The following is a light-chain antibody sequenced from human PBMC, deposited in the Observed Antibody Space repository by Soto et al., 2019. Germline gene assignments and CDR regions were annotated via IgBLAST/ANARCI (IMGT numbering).Light chain of an antibody. CDR2: EVS. V-gene: IGLV2-8*01. CDR3: SSYAGNNNVL. Sequence: QPVLTQPPSASGSPGQSVTISCTGTNSDVGGYNYVSWYQQHPGKAPKLIIYEVSQRPSGVPDRFSGSKSGNTASLSVSGLQAEDEADYYCSSYAGNNNVLFGGGTKVTVL. CDR1: NSDVGGYNY. J-gene: IGLJ3*02.